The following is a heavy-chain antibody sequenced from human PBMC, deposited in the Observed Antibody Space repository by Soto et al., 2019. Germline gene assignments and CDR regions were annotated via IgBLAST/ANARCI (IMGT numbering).Heavy chain of an antibody. CDR2: ISYDGSNK. Sequence: QVQLVESGGGVVQPGRSLRLSCAASGFTFSSYAMHWVRQAPGKGLEWVAVISYDGSNKYYADSVKGRFTISRDNSKNTLYLQMNSLRAEDTAVYYCARDPPSSWSYYFDYWGQGTLVTVSS. CDR3: ARDPPSSWSYYFDY. J-gene: IGHJ4*02. V-gene: IGHV3-30-3*01. D-gene: IGHD6-13*01. CDR1: GFTFSSYA.